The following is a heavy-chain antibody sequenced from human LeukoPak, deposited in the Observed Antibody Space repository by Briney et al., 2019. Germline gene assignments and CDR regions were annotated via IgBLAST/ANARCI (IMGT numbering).Heavy chain of an antibody. CDR2: IYTSGST. J-gene: IGHJ4*02. CDR1: GGSISSGSYY. D-gene: IGHD1-26*01. Sequence: SETLSLTCTVSGGSISSGSYYWSWIRQPAGKGLDWIGRIYTSGSTNYNPSLKSRVTISVATSKNQLSLKLSSVTAADTAVYYCARASRYSGRYLDYWGQGTLVTVSS. CDR3: ARASRYSGRYLDY. V-gene: IGHV4-61*02.